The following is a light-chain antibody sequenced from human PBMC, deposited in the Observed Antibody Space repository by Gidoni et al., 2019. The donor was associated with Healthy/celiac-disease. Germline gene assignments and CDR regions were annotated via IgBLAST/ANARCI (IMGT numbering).Light chain of an antibody. CDR2: DAS. V-gene: IGKV1-33*01. CDR3: QQYDNLPPSVT. J-gene: IGKJ3*01. CDR1: QDISNY. Sequence: DIQMTQSPSSLSASVGDRVTITCQASQDISNYLNWYQQKPGKAPKLLIYDASNLETGVPSRFSGSGSVTDFTFTISSLQPEDIATYYCQQYDNLPPSVTFGPGTKVDIK.